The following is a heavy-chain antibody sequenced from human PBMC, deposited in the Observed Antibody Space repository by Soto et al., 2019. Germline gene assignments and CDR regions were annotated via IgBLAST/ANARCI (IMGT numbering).Heavy chain of an antibody. V-gene: IGHV3-21*01. CDR3: ARDATYYDFWSGYYTGGLGYYYYGMDV. D-gene: IGHD3-3*01. Sequence: PGGSLRLSCAASGFTFSSYSMNWVRQAPGKGLESVSSISSSSSYIYYADSVKGRFTISRDTAKNSLYLQMNSLRAEDTAVYYCARDATYYDFWSGYYTGGLGYYYYGMDVWGQGTTVTVSS. J-gene: IGHJ6*02. CDR2: ISSSSSYI. CDR1: GFTFSSYS.